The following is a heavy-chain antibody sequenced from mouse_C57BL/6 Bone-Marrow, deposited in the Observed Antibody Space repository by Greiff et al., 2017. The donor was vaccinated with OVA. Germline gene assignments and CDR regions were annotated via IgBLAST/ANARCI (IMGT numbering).Heavy chain of an antibody. Sequence: QVQLKQPGAELVKPGASVKLSCKASGYTFTSYWMHWVKQRPGQGLEWIGMIHPNSGSTNYNEKFKSKATLTVDKSSSTAYMQLSSLTSEDSAVYYCARFITTVVVFHYYAMDYWGQGTSVTVSS. V-gene: IGHV1-64*01. CDR2: IHPNSGST. D-gene: IGHD1-1*01. CDR3: ARFITTVVVFHYYAMDY. J-gene: IGHJ4*01. CDR1: GYTFTSYW.